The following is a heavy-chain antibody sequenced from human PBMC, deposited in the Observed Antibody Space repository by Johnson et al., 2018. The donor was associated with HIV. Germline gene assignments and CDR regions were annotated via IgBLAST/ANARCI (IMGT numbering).Heavy chain of an antibody. V-gene: IGHV3-72*01. CDR2: SRNKANSYTT. CDR3: AREPEGWAFDI. CDR1: GFTFSSSW. J-gene: IGHJ3*02. D-gene: IGHD1-26*01. Sequence: EVQLVESGGGLVQPGGSLRLSCAASGFTFSSSWMHWVCQAPEKGLEWVGRSRNKANSYTTEYAASVKGRFTISRDDSKNSLYLQMNSLKTEDTAVYYCAREPEGWAFDIWGQGTMVTVSS.